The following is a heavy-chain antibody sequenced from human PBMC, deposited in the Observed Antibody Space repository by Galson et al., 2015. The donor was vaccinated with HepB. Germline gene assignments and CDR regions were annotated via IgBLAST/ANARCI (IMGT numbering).Heavy chain of an antibody. CDR2: AYHSGGT. V-gene: IGHV4-4*01. CDR3: ARAKEGRGYFDY. D-gene: IGHD3-10*01. J-gene: IGHJ4*02. Sequence: ETLSLTCAVSGDSISNDRLWSWVCQPPGEGLDWIGEAYHSGGTNYRPSLKSRVTISVHKSKDQFTLKLTSVTAADTAVYSCARAKEGRGYFDYWGQGTLYTVSS. CDR1: GDSISNDRL.